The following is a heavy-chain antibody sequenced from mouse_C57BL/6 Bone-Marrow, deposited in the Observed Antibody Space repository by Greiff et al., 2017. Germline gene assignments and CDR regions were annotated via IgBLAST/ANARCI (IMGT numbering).Heavy chain of an antibody. CDR3: GREGGYYGNYPWFAY. V-gene: IGHV1-78*01. Sequence: QVQLQQSDAELVKPGASVKISCKVSGYTFTDHTIHWMKQRPEQGLEWIGYIYPRDGSTKYNEKFKGKATLTADKSSSTAYMQLNSLTSEDSAVYFCGREGGYYGNYPWFAYWGQGTLVTVSA. D-gene: IGHD2-1*01. J-gene: IGHJ3*01. CDR1: GYTFTDHT. CDR2: IYPRDGST.